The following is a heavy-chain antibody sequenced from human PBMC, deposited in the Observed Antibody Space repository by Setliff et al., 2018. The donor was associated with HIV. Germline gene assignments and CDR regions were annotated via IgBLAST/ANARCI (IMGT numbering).Heavy chain of an antibody. V-gene: IGHV4-34*01. CDR2: INHSGTT. CDR1: GGSFSGYY. CDR3: ARVDRVESAFDI. D-gene: IGHD2-15*01. Sequence: PSETLSLTCTVSGGSFSGYYWSWIRQPPGKGLEWIGEINHSGTTNSNPSLKSRVTISVDTSKNEFSLKMRSVTAADTAVYYCARVDRVESAFDIWGQGAMVTVSS. J-gene: IGHJ3*02.